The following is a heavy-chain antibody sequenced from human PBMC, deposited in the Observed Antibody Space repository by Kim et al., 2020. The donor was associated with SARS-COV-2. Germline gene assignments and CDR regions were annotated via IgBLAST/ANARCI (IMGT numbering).Heavy chain of an antibody. CDR1: GFTFSSYG. CDR3: AKENYDSSGCSVCYYYG. J-gene: IGHJ6*01. D-gene: IGHD3-22*01. V-gene: IGHV3-30*18. Sequence: GGSLRLSCAASGFTFSSYGMHWVRQAPGKGLEWVAVISYDGSNKYYADSVKGRFTISRDNSNNTLYLQMNSLRAEDTAVYYCAKENYDSSGCSVCYYYG. CDR2: ISYDGSNK.